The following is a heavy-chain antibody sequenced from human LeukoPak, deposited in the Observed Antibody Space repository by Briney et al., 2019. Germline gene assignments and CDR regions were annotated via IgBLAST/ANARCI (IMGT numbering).Heavy chain of an antibody. CDR1: GFTFSSYG. V-gene: IGHV3-30*03. CDR3: ARVIAARPARRTYYYMDV. CDR2: TSFDGSKI. Sequence: GGSLRLSCAASGFTFSSYGMHWVRQAPGKGLEWVALTSFDGSKIYYADSVTGRFTISRDNAKNSLYLQMNSLRAEDTAVFHCARVIAARPARRTYYYMDVWGKGTTVTVSS. D-gene: IGHD6-6*01. J-gene: IGHJ6*03.